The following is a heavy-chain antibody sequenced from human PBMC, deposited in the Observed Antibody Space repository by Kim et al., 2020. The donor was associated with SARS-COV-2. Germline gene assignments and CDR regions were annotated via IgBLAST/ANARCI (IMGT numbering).Heavy chain of an antibody. CDR3: ARLRIAAYVGPSYTWFDP. J-gene: IGHJ5*02. V-gene: IGHV4-34*01. D-gene: IGHD6-6*01. Sequence: KGRVTISVDTSKNQFSLKLSSVTAADTAVYYCARLRIAAYVGPSYTWFDPWGQGTLVTVSS.